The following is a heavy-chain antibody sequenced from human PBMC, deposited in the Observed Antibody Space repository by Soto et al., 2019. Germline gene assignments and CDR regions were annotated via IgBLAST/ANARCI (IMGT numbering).Heavy chain of an antibody. V-gene: IGHV3-33*01. CDR2: IWYDGSNK. J-gene: IGHJ4*02. Sequence: GGSLRLSCAASGFTFSSYGMHWVRQAPGKGLEWVAVIWYDGSNKYYADSVKGRFTISRDNSKNTLYLQMNSLRAEDTAVYYCARESHSSGYYPYFDYWGQGTLVTVSS. CDR1: GFTFSSYG. D-gene: IGHD3-22*01. CDR3: ARESHSSGYYPYFDY.